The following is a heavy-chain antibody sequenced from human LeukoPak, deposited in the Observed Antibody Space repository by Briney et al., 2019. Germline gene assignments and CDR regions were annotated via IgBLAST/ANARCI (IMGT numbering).Heavy chain of an antibody. D-gene: IGHD2-2*01. CDR1: GYTFTGYY. CDR2: INPNSGGT. J-gene: IGHJ6*02. V-gene: IGHV1-2*06. CDR3: ARDLGYCSSTSCYRTAVYGMDV. Sequence: ASVNVSCKASGYTFTGYYMHWVRQAPGQGLEWMGRINPNSGGTNYAQKFQGRVTMTRDTSISTAYMELSRLRSDDTAVYYCARDLGYCSSTSCYRTAVYGMDVWGQGTTVTVSS.